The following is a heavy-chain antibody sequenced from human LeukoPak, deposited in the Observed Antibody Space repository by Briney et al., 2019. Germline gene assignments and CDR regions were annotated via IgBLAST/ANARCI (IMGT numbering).Heavy chain of an antibody. CDR2: IGYDGSNK. D-gene: IGHD2-2*01. Sequence: GGSLRLFCAACGFPFSSYGMHWVRQAPGKGLEGVAFIGYDGSNKYYADPVKGRFTISRDNSKNTLYLQMNSLRAEDTAVYYCAKDRLVVPAADYWGQGTLVTVSS. J-gene: IGHJ4*02. V-gene: IGHV3-30*02. CDR3: AKDRLVVPAADY. CDR1: GFPFSSYG.